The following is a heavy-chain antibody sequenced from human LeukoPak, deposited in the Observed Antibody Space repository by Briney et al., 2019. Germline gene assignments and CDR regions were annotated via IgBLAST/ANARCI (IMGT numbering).Heavy chain of an antibody. CDR1: GGSISSYY. V-gene: IGHV4-59*01. CDR2: IYYSGST. J-gene: IGHJ5*02. D-gene: IGHD1-26*01. CDR3: ARDSGSSRFDP. Sequence: SETLSLTCTVSGGSISSYYWSWIRQPPGKGLEWIGYIYYSGSTNYNPSLKSRVTISVDTSKNQFSLKLSSVTAADTAVYYCARDSGSSRFDPWGQGTLVTVSS.